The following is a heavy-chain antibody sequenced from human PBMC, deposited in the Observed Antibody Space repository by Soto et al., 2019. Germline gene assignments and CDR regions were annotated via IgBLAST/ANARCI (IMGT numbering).Heavy chain of an antibody. CDR2: IDTRGGST. V-gene: IGHV1-46*01. J-gene: IGHJ3*02. D-gene: IGHD3-10*01. Sequence: QAQLVQSGAEVKKPGASANISCKASGYTFTRYNIHWVRQAPGQGLEWMGIIDTRGGSTDYTQRFQGRATMARDTSTGTVYRPLGSLVSEDTAIYYCARDLPRDLVRGSFAIWGQGTMVTVSS. CDR3: ARDLPRDLVRGSFAI. CDR1: GYTFTRYN.